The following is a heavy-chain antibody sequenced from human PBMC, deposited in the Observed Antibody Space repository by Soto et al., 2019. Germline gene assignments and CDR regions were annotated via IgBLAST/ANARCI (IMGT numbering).Heavy chain of an antibody. CDR2: ITPIFGTA. J-gene: IGHJ6*02. CDR1: GGTFSSYA. D-gene: IGHD3-3*01. CDR3: ASLSINYDFWSGYPTDYYYGMDV. V-gene: IGHV1-69*13. Sequence: SVKVSCKASGGTFSSYAISWVRQAPGQGLEWMGGITPIFGTANYAQKFQGRVTITADESTSTAYMELSSLRSEDTAVYYCASLSINYDFWSGYPTDYYYGMDVWGQGTTVTVSS.